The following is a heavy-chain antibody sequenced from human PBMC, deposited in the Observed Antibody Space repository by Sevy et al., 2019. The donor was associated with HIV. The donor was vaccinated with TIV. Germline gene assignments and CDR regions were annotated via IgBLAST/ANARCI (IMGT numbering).Heavy chain of an antibody. CDR1: GFTFSNYA. CDR2: ISRSGGST. J-gene: IGHJ6*02. Sequence: GGSLRLSCAASGFTFSNYAMSWVRQAPGNGLEWVSSISRSGGSTYYADSVKGRFTISRDNSKNTLYLQMNSLRAEETAVYYCAKVDVVVPVADYGLDVSGQRTPVTVSS. V-gene: IGHV3-23*01. CDR3: AKVDVVVPVADYGLDV. D-gene: IGHD2-2*01.